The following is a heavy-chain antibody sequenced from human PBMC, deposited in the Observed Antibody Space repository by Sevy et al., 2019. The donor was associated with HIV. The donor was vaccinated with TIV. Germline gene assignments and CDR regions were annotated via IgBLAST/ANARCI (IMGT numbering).Heavy chain of an antibody. D-gene: IGHD3-9*01. CDR1: GYTFTSYG. J-gene: IGHJ6*02. CDR2: ISTYNSIR. CDR3: ARDPAHYDILTGYPQDGMDV. Sequence: ASVKVSCKASGYTFTSYGISWVRQAPGQGLEWMGWISTYNSIRNSAQKFQDRVTMTTDTSTSTVYMELSSLRSEDTAVYYCARDPAHYDILTGYPQDGMDVWGQGTTVTVSS. V-gene: IGHV1-18*01.